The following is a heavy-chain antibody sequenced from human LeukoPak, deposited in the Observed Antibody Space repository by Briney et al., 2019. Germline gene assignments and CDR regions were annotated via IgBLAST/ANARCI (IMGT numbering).Heavy chain of an antibody. D-gene: IGHD3-9*01. Sequence: SETLSLTCTVSGYSISSGYYWGWIRQPPGKGLEWIGSIYHSGSTYYNPSLKSRVTLSVDTSKNQISLKLSSVTAADTAVYYCARAFYDILTGYYLGYFDYWGQGTLVTVSS. CDR3: ARAFYDILTGYYLGYFDY. V-gene: IGHV4-38-2*02. CDR1: GYSISSGYY. J-gene: IGHJ4*02. CDR2: IYHSGST.